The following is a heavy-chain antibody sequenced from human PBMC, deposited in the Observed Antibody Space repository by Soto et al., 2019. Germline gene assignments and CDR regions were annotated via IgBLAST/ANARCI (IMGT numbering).Heavy chain of an antibody. V-gene: IGHV4-34*01. CDR1: GGSFSGYY. CDR3: ASTTVTTYYFDY. CDR2: INHSGSS. Sequence: PSETLSLTCAVYGGSFSGYYLSWIRQPPGKGLEWIGEINHSGSSNYNPSLKSRVTISVDTSKNQFSLKLSSVTAADTAVYYCASTTVTTYYFDYWGQGALVTVSS. D-gene: IGHD4-17*01. J-gene: IGHJ4*02.